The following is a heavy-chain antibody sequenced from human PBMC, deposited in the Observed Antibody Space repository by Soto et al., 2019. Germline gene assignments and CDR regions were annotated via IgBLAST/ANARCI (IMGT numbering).Heavy chain of an antibody. J-gene: IGHJ4*02. V-gene: IGHV3-48*01. CDR1: GFTFSSSS. Sequence: EVQLVESGGGLVQPGGSLRLSCAASGFTFSSSSMNWVRQAPGKGLEWVSYISSSSIAIHYADSVKGRFTISSDNAKNSLYLQMNSLRAEYTAVYYCARLRGSSNWETPSWGQGTLVTVSS. CDR3: ARLRGSSNWETPS. CDR2: ISSSSIAI. D-gene: IGHD6-13*01.